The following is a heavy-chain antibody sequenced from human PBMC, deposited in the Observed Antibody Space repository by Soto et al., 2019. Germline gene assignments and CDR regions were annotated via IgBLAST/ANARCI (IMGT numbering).Heavy chain of an antibody. CDR3: ARDSRQGALTYYGMDV. J-gene: IGHJ6*02. CDR2: ISSSGDYP. Sequence: QEQLVESGGGLVKPGGSLRLSCAASGFTFSDYYMIWIRQAPGKGLEWVSYISSSGDYPNYADSVKGRFTVSRDNGENSLYLEMNSLRADDTAVYYCARDSRQGALTYYGMDVWGQGTTVTVSS. CDR1: GFTFSDYY. V-gene: IGHV3-11*06.